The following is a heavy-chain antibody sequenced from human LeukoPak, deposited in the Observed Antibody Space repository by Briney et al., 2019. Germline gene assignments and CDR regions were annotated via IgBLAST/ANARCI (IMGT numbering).Heavy chain of an antibody. J-gene: IGHJ4*02. Sequence: ASVKVSCKASGYTFTSYGISWVRQAPGQGLEWMGWISAYNDNTNYAQKLQGRVTMTTDTSTSTAYMELRSLRSDDTAVYYCARAAVYFGVVILYFDYWGQGTLVTVSS. V-gene: IGHV1-18*01. CDR1: GYTFTSYG. CDR2: ISAYNDNT. CDR3: ARAAVYFGVVILYFDY. D-gene: IGHD3-3*01.